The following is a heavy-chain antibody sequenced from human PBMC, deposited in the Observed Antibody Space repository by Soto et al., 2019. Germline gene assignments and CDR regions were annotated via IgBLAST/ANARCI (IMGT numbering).Heavy chain of an antibody. CDR2: INAGNGDT. CDR1: GYTFSSYA. CDR3: ARDPGYSYGYN. V-gene: IGHV1-3*01. D-gene: IGHD5-18*01. Sequence: ASVNVSCKASGYTFSSYAMHWVRQAPGQRLEWMGWINAGNGDTKYSQKFQDRVTITRDTSASTAYMELSSLRSEDTAVYYCARDPGYSYGYNWGLGTLVTVSS. J-gene: IGHJ4*02.